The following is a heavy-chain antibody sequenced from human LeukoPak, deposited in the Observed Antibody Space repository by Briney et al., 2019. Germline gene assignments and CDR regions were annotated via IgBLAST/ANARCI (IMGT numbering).Heavy chain of an antibody. Sequence: GASVKVSCKASGYTFTGYYMHWVRQAPGQGLEWMGWINPNSGGTNYAQKFQGRVTMTRDASISTAYMELSRLRSDDTAVYYCAREYLRDIVVVPAAFLWGQGTLVTVSS. D-gene: IGHD2-2*01. V-gene: IGHV1-2*02. CDR1: GYTFTGYY. CDR3: AREYLRDIVVVPAAFL. CDR2: INPNSGGT. J-gene: IGHJ4*02.